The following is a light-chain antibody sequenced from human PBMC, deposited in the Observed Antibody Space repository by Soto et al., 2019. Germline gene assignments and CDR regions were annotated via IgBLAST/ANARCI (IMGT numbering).Light chain of an antibody. V-gene: IGLV1-51*01. CDR1: SSNIGNNG. CDR2: DGN. Sequence: QSVLTQPPSVSAAPGQKVTISCSGSSSNIGNNGLSWYQQLPGTAPRLLVYDGNKRPSGVPDRFSGSKSGASGTLAITGLQTGDEADYYCGTWDSSLSAGVFGGGTKVTVL. J-gene: IGLJ2*01. CDR3: GTWDSSLSAGV.